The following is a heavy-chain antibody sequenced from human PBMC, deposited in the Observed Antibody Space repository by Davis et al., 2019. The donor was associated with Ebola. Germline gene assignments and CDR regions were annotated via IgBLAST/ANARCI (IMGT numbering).Heavy chain of an antibody. CDR2: ISAYNGNT. CDR1: GGTFSSYT. CDR3: ARGITMVRGQDYFDY. J-gene: IGHJ4*02. V-gene: IGHV1-18*01. D-gene: IGHD3-10*01. Sequence: ASVKVSCKASGGTFSSYTISWVRQAPGQGLEWMGWISAYNGNTNYAQKLQGRVTMTTDTSTSIAYMELRSLRSDDTAVYYCARGITMVRGQDYFDYWGQGTLVTVSS.